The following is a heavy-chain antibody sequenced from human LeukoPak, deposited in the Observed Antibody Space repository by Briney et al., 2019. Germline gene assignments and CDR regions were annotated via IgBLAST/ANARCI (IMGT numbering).Heavy chain of an antibody. CDR1: GFTFSSYW. Sequence: GGSLRLSCAASGFTFSSYWMSWVRQAPGKGLEWVANIKQDGSEIYYVDSVKGRFTISRDNAKNSLYLQMNSLRAEDTAVYYCARDFEGTAIPHYFDYWSQGTLVTVSS. J-gene: IGHJ4*02. D-gene: IGHD5-18*01. CDR3: ARDFEGTAIPHYFDY. CDR2: IKQDGSEI. V-gene: IGHV3-7*01.